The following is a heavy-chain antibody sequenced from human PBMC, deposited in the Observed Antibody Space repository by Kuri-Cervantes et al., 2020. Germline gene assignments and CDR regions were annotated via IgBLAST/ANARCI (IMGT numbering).Heavy chain of an antibody. D-gene: IGHD3-3*01. CDR2: ISGSGGST. CDR1: GFTFSSYA. Sequence: GESLKISCAASGFTFSSYAMSWVRQAPGKGLEWVSAISGSGGSTYYADSVKGRFTISRDNSKNTLYLQMNSLRAEDTAVYYCARDPALRFLEWLLQTQLVEEGYYGMDVWGQGTTVTVSS. J-gene: IGHJ6*02. V-gene: IGHV3-23*01. CDR3: ARDPALRFLEWLLQTQLVEEGYYGMDV.